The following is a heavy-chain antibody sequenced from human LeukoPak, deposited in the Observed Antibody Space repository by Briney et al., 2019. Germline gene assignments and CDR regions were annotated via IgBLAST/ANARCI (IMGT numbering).Heavy chain of an antibody. D-gene: IGHD3-22*01. CDR1: GYTFTGCY. CDR3: ARGMYYYDSSDFYYSGY. Sequence: ASVKVSCKASGYTFTGCYMHWVRQAPGQGLEWMGRINPNSGGTNYAQKFQGRVTMTRDTSISTAYMELSRLRSNDTAVYYCARGMYYYDSSDFYYSGYWGQGTLVTVSS. CDR2: INPNSGGT. V-gene: IGHV1-2*06. J-gene: IGHJ4*02.